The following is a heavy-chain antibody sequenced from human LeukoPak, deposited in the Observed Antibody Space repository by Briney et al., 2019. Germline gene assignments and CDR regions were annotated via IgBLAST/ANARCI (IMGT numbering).Heavy chain of an antibody. CDR2: ISSSGSTI. CDR3: ARDDDSGYDPFVW. CDR1: GFTFSDYY. D-gene: IGHD5-12*01. Sequence: GGSLRLSCAASGFTFSDYYMSCIRQAPGKGLEWVSYISSSGSTIYYADSVKGRFTISRDNAKNSLYLQMNSLRAEDTAVYYCARDDDSGYDPFVWWGQGTLVTVSS. V-gene: IGHV3-11*01. J-gene: IGHJ4*02.